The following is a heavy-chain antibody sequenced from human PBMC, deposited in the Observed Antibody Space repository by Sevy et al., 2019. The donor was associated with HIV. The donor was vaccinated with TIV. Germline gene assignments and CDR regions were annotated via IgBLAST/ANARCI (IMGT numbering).Heavy chain of an antibody. Sequence: ASVMVSCKASGYTFTNYYMHWVRQAPGQGLEWMGIINPSDVSTVYAQKFQGRVTMTRDTSTSTVYMELSSLRSDDTAVYYCGRTSPRGGFDYWGQGALVTVSS. D-gene: IGHD3-16*01. CDR3: GRTSPRGGFDY. CDR2: INPSDVST. V-gene: IGHV1-46*03. J-gene: IGHJ4*02. CDR1: GYTFTNYY.